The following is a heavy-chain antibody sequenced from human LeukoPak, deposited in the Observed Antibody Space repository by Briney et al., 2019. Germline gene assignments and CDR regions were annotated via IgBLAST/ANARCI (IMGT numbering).Heavy chain of an antibody. D-gene: IGHD2-15*01. V-gene: IGHV3-23*01. CDR2: ISGSGGST. CDR3: ASGYCSGGSCYPWGY. CDR1: GFTFSSYA. J-gene: IGHJ4*02. Sequence: GGSLRLSCAASGFTFSSYAMSWVRQAPGKGLEWVSAISGSGGSTYYADSVKGRFTISRDNSKNTLYLQMNSLRAEDTAVYYCASGYCSGGSCYPWGYWGQGTLVTVSS.